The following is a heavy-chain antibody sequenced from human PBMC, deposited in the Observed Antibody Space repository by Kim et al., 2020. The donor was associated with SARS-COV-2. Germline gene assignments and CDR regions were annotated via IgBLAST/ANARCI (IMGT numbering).Heavy chain of an antibody. Sequence: ASVKVSCQASGYIFTSYYIHWVRQAPGQGLEWMGIITPSGGGTNYAQKFQGRVTVTRDTFTNTVFMNLSSLRPEDTAVYYCARAYYRGCFEHWGQGTLVT. CDR1: GYIFTSYY. V-gene: IGHV1-46*01. CDR3: ARAYYRGCFEH. J-gene: IGHJ4*02. CDR2: ITPSGGGT. D-gene: IGHD3-22*01.